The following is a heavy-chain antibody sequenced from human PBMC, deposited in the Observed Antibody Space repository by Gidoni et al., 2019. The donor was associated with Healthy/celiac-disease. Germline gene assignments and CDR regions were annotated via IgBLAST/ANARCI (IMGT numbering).Heavy chain of an antibody. Sequence: QVQLQESGPGLVKPSQTLSLTCTVSGGSISSGDYYWSWIRQPPGQGLEWIGYIYYRGSTYYNPSLKSLVTISVDTSKNQFSLKLSSVTAADTAVYYCAREHDDMAGASYGMDVWGQGTTVTVSS. CDR1: GGSISSGDYY. J-gene: IGHJ6*02. CDR3: AREHDDMAGASYGMDV. V-gene: IGHV4-30-4*01. D-gene: IGHD3-9*01. CDR2: IYYRGST.